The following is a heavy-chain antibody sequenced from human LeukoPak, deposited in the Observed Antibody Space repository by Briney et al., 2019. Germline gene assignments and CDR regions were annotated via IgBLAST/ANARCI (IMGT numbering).Heavy chain of an antibody. CDR2: INHSGIT. Sequence: SETLSLTCAVYGGSFRGYYWSWIRQPPGKGLEWIGEINHSGITDYNPSLKSRVTISVDTSKNQFSLKLSSVTAADTAVYYCARVQADTAMAYWGQGTLVTVSS. J-gene: IGHJ4*02. V-gene: IGHV4-34*01. CDR3: ARVQADTAMAY. CDR1: GGSFRGYY. D-gene: IGHD5-18*01.